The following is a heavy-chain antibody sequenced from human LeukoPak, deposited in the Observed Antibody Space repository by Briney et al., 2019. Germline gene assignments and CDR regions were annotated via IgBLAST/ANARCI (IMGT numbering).Heavy chain of an antibody. V-gene: IGHV3-23*01. Sequence: PGGSLGLSCAASGFTFSSYAMSWVRQAPGNGLEWVSAISGSGGSTYYADSEKGRFTISRDNSKNTLYLQMNSLRAEDTAVYYCAKMLGLRYVDYWGQGTLVTVSS. CDR1: GFTFSSYA. CDR2: ISGSGGST. J-gene: IGHJ4*02. D-gene: IGHD4-17*01. CDR3: AKMLGLRYVDY.